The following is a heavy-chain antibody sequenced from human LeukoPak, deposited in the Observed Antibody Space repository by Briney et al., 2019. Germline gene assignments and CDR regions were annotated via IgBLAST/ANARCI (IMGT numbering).Heavy chain of an antibody. J-gene: IGHJ4*02. CDR3: ARGQGTVTTH. Sequence: SETLSLTCAVYGGSFSGYYWTWIRQPPGEGLEWIGEINHSGSANYNPSLKSRVTISLDTSKNQFSLKLSSVTAADTAVYYCARGQGTVTTHWGQGTLVTVSS. V-gene: IGHV4-34*01. CDR1: GGSFSGYY. CDR2: INHSGSA. D-gene: IGHD4-17*01.